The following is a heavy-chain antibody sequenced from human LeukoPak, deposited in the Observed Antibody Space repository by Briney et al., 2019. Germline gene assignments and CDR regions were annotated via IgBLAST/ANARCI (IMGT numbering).Heavy chain of an antibody. CDR1: GGSFSGYY. D-gene: IGHD3-10*01. Sequence: SETLSLTCAVYGGSFSGYYWSWIRQPPGKGLEWIGEINHSGSTNYNPSLKSRVTISVDTSKNQFSLKLSSVTAADTAVYYCARARYGSGSLRLSYYYGMDVWGQGTTVTVSS. CDR2: INHSGST. CDR3: ARARYGSGSLRLSYYYGMDV. V-gene: IGHV4-34*01. J-gene: IGHJ6*02.